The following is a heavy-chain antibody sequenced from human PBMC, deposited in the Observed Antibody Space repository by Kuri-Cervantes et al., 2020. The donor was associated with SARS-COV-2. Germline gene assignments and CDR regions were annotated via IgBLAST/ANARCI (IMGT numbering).Heavy chain of an antibody. V-gene: IGHV1-8*02. D-gene: IGHD6-6*01. Sequence: ASVKVSCKASGYTFTSYDINWVRQATGQGLEWMGWMNPNSGNTGYAQKFQGRVTMTRNTSISTAYMELSSLRSEDTAVYYCARDLSSSVASFYDYWGQGTLVTVSS. CDR2: MNPNSGNT. CDR1: GYTFTSYD. J-gene: IGHJ4*02. CDR3: ARDLSSSVASFYDY.